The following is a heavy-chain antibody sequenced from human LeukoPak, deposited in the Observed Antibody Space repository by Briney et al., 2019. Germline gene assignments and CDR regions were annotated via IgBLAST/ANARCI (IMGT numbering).Heavy chain of an antibody. J-gene: IGHJ4*02. CDR2: INHSGRT. Sequence: ASETLSLTCAVYGGSFSGYYWSWIGQPPGKGLEWIREINHSGRTNYNPSLKSRVTISIDTSKNQFSLKLRSVTAADTAVYYCARSDADGWDYWGQGTLVTVSS. V-gene: IGHV4-34*01. D-gene: IGHD4-17*01. CDR1: GGSFSGYY. CDR3: ARSDADGWDY.